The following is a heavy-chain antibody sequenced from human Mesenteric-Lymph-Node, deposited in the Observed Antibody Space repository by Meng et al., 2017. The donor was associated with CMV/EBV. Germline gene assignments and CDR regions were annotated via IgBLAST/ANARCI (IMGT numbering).Heavy chain of an antibody. CDR3: ATAGDTVTGSAY. Sequence: GESLKISCAASGFTFSSYAMSWVRQAPGKGLEWVAFIRHDGSTTYYADSVKGRFTISRDNSKNTLYLQMNSLRVEDTAVFYCATAGDTVTGSAYWGQGTLVTVSS. V-gene: IGHV3-30*02. CDR1: GFTFSSYA. CDR2: IRHDGSTT. J-gene: IGHJ4*02. D-gene: IGHD4-11*01.